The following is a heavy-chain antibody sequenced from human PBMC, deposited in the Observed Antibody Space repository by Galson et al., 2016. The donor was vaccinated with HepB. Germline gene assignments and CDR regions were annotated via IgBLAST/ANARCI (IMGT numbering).Heavy chain of an antibody. CDR3: ATVGVVTASGADY. Sequence: SVKVSCKVSGYSLTELSMHWVRQAPGKGFEWMGGFDPAHGETIYPQKFQGRVTMTDDTSTDTAYMELSSLRSEDTAVYYCATVGVVTASGADYWGQGTLVIVSS. J-gene: IGHJ4*02. V-gene: IGHV1-24*01. CDR1: GYSLTELS. CDR2: FDPAHGET. D-gene: IGHD2-21*02.